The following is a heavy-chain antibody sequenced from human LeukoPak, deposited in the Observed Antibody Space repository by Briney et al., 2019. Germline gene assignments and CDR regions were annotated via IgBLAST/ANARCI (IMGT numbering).Heavy chain of an antibody. CDR3: ARGFDWLNWFDP. J-gene: IGHJ5*02. D-gene: IGHD3-9*01. V-gene: IGHV3-33*01. CDR2: IWYDGSNK. CDR1: GFTFSSYG. Sequence: GGSLRLSCAASGFTFSSYGMHWVRQAPGKGLEWVAVIWYDGSNKYYADSVKGRFTISRDNSKNTLYLQMNSLRAEDTAVYYCARGFDWLNWFDPWGQGTLVTVSS.